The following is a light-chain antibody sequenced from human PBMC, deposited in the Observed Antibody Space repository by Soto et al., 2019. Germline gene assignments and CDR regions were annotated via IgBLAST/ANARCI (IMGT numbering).Light chain of an antibody. J-gene: IGLJ1*01. CDR3: SSHTSGSTRV. V-gene: IGLV2-14*01. CDR2: EVT. Sequence: QSVLTQPASVSGSRGQSIAISCTGTSGDVGGYDYVSWYQQHPDKAPKLMIYEVTKRPSWVSNRFSGSKSGNTASLTISGLQPEDEADYYCSSHTSGSTRVFGSGTKLTVL. CDR1: SGDVGGYDY.